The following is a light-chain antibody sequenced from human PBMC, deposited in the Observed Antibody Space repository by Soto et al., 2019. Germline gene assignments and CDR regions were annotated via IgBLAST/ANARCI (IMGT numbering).Light chain of an antibody. J-gene: IGKJ2*01. Sequence: IEVTQSPSSLAASLGDRVTITCRASQTIGTYVNWYRQKSGAAPELLIYDASTLQSGVPSRFRGGASGTDFTLTISSLEPEDSALYYCQQYIYWPYTFGQGTKVDIK. CDR3: QQYIYWPYT. CDR1: QTIGTY. CDR2: DAS. V-gene: IGKV1-39*01.